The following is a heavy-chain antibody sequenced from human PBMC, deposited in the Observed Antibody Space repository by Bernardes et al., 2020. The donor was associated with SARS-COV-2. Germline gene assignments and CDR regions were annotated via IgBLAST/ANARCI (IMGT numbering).Heavy chain of an antibody. J-gene: IGHJ5*02. D-gene: IGHD3-10*01. CDR1: GDSISSSTYY. CDR3: ARLIRGPEA. Sequence: SETLSLTCTVSGDSISSSTYYWGWIRQPPGKGLEWIGNIYYSGSTHYNPSLKRRVTISVETYKNQLSLRLTSVTAADTAVYYWARLIRGPEAWGQGTLVSVSA. V-gene: IGHV4-39*01. CDR2: IYYSGST.